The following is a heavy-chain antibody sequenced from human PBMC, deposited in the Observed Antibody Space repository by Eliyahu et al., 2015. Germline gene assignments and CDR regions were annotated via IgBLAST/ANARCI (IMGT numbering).Heavy chain of an antibody. CDR1: GGSFSGYY. V-gene: IGHV4-34*01. J-gene: IGHJ5*02. CDR3: ARGEIVVVETTNWFDPWGQGTVNWFDP. D-gene: IGHD2-15*01. Sequence: QVQLQQWGAGLLKPSETLSLTCAVYGGSFSGYYWSWIRQPPGKGLEWIGEINHRGSTNYNPSLKSRVTISVDTSKNQFSLKLSSVTAADTAVYYCARGEIVVVETTNWFDPWGQGTVNWFDPWGQGTLVTVSS. CDR2: INHRGST.